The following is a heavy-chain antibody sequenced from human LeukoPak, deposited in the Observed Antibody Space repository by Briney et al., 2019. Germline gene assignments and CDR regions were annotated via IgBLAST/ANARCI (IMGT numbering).Heavy chain of an antibody. CDR3: ARDRRYDFWSGNNWFDP. CDR2: IKYDESEK. J-gene: IGHJ5*02. D-gene: IGHD3-3*01. V-gene: IGHV3-7*03. CDR1: GFNFRSYW. Sequence: GGSLRLSCVASGFNFRSYWMNWVRQAPGKGLEWVASIKYDESEKYSVEGRFTISRDNAKNSLYLQIDSLRAGDTAMYYCARDRRYDFWSGNNWFDPWGQGTQVTVSS.